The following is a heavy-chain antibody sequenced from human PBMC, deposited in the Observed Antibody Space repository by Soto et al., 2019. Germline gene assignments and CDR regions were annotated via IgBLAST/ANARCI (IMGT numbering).Heavy chain of an antibody. J-gene: IGHJ4*02. V-gene: IGHV4-59*01. CDR2: IYYSGST. CDR3: ARGDVSSGGWSPPLDYFDY. D-gene: IGHD6-19*01. Sequence: SETLSLTCTVSGGSISSYYWSWIRQPPGKGLEWIGYIYYSGSTNYNPSLKSRVTISVDTSKNQFSLKLSSVTAADTAVYYCARGDVSSGGWSPPLDYFDYWGQGTLVTVSS. CDR1: GGSISSYY.